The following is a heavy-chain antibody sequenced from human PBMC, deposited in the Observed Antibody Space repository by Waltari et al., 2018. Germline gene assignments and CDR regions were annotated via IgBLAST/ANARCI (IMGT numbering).Heavy chain of an antibody. CDR1: GGSIRSYY. CDR2: IYTDETP. Sequence: QVQLQESGPGLVKPSEPLSLSCTVSGGSIRSYYWSWVRQTPGMELEWIGYIYTDETPKYNPSLESRVTMSVDTSKNQISLSLRSVTAADTATYYCVKMGSAVFNYIDKWGQGTLVSVSA. CDR3: VKMGSAVFNYIDK. J-gene: IGHJ4*02. D-gene: IGHD2-8*01. V-gene: IGHV4-4*09.